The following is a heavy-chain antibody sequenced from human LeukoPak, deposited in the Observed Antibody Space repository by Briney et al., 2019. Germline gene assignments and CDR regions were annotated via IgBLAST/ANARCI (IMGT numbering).Heavy chain of an antibody. J-gene: IGHJ4*02. D-gene: IGHD5-18*01. V-gene: IGHV1-18*01. CDR1: GYTFTSYG. Sequence: ASVKVSCKASGYTFTSYGISWVRQAPGQGLEWMGWISAYNGNTNYAQKLQGRVTMTTDTSTSTAYMELSSLRSEDTAVYYCARGDTAMEDFDYWGQGTLVTVSS. CDR3: ARGDTAMEDFDY. CDR2: ISAYNGNT.